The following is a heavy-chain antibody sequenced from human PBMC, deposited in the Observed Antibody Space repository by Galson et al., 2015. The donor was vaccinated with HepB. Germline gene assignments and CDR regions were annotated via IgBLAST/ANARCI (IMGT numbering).Heavy chain of an antibody. D-gene: IGHD3-3*01. J-gene: IGHJ5*02. CDR2: IIPIFGTA. CDR3: ASRFWSGYVFDP. V-gene: IGHV1-69*13. CDR1: GGTFSSYA. Sequence: SVKVSCKASGGTFSSYAISWVRQAPGQGLEWMGGIIPIFGTANYAQKFQGRVTITADESTSTAYMELRSLRSEDTAVYYCASRFWSGYVFDPWGQGTLVTVSS.